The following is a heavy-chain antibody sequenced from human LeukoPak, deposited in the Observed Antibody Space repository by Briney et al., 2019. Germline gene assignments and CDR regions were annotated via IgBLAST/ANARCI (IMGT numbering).Heavy chain of an antibody. V-gene: IGHV3-23*01. Sequence: GGSLKLSCAASGFIFSSYAMICVRQSPGKGLEWVSAISGSGGSTYYADSGKSRFTISRHTSKHSVSLQMNTLSADDTRVYYCAKGYSSGWYDFDSWGQGTLVTVSS. J-gene: IGHJ4*02. CDR3: AKGYSSGWYDFDS. CDR1: GFIFSSYA. CDR2: ISGSGGST. D-gene: IGHD6-19*01.